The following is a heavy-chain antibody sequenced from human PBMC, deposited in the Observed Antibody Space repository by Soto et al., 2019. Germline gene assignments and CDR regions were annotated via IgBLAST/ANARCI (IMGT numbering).Heavy chain of an antibody. J-gene: IGHJ6*03. D-gene: IGHD6-19*01. Sequence: QDQLVQSGGEVKKPGASVKVSCKASGYSFTNYGITWVRQAPGQGFEWMGWISAYNGDTNYAQKIQGRVTMTTDASTSTAYLEWRSLRSDDTAVYYCARDRGVAPPVAGNTHYYYYMDVWGKGTTVTVSS. CDR2: ISAYNGDT. V-gene: IGHV1-18*01. CDR3: ARDRGVAPPVAGNTHYYYYMDV. CDR1: GYSFTNYG.